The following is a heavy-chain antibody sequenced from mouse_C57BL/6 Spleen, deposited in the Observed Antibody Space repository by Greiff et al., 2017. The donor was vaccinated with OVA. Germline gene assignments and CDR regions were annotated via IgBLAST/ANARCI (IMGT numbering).Heavy chain of an antibody. D-gene: IGHD1-1*01. V-gene: IGHV1-39*01. J-gene: IGHJ2*01. CDR3: ARGATVVATPFDY. CDR1: GYSFTDYN. CDR2: INPNYGTT. Sequence: VQLKQSGPELVKPGASVKISCKASGYSFTDYNMNWVKQGNGKSLEWIGVINPNYGTTSYNQKFKGKATLTVDQSSSTAYMQLNSLTSEDSAVYYCARGATVVATPFDYWGQGTTLTVSS.